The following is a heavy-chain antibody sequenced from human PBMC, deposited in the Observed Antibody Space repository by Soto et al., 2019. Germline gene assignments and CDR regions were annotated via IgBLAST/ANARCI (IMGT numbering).Heavy chain of an antibody. J-gene: IGHJ4*02. CDR3: ARRPGIAVAVDY. D-gene: IGHD6-19*01. CDR1: GVSISSSIYY. Sequence: QLQLQESGPGLVKPLETLSLTCTVSGVSISSSIYYWGWIRQPPGKGLEWIGSIYYSKSTYYNPSLKSRVTISVDTSKNQFSLKLTSVTAADTAVYYCARRPGIAVAVDYWGQGTLVTVSS. CDR2: IYYSKST. V-gene: IGHV4-39*01.